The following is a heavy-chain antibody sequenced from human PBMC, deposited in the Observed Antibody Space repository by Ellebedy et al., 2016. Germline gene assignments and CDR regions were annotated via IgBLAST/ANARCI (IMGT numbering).Heavy chain of an antibody. CDR2: IIAILGIT. CDR1: GGTSSSYT. D-gene: IGHD6-6*01. V-gene: IGHV1-69*04. J-gene: IGHJ4*02. Sequence: ASVKVSCKASGGTSSSYTISWVRQAPGQGLEWRGRIIAILGITNYAQKFQGRVTITADKSTSTAYMELSSLRSEDTAVYYCAREGFYSSSTDFDSWGQGTLVTVSS. CDR3: AREGFYSSSTDFDS.